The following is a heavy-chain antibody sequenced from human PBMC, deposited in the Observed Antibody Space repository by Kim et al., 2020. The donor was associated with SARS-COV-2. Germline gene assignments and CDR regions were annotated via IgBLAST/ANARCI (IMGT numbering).Heavy chain of an antibody. Sequence: SETLSLTCTVSGGSISSYYWSWIRQPPGKGLEWIGYIYYSGSTNYNPSLKSRVTISVDTSKNQFSLKLSSVTAADTAVYYCARWQRGAFDIWGQGTMVTVSS. CDR2: IYYSGST. V-gene: IGHV4-59*08. D-gene: IGHD6-25*01. J-gene: IGHJ3*02. CDR3: ARWQRGAFDI. CDR1: GGSISSYY.